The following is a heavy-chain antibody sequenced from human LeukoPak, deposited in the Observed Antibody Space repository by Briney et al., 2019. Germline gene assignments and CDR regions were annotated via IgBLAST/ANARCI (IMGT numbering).Heavy chain of an antibody. Sequence: GGSLRLSCAASGFTFSSYGMHWVRQAPGKGLEWVAFIRYDGSNKYYADSVKGRFTISRDNSKNTPYLQMNSLRAEDTAVYYCAKAPDSGYYFDYWGQGTLVTVSS. D-gene: IGHD6-25*01. J-gene: IGHJ4*02. CDR2: IRYDGSNK. CDR1: GFTFSSYG. CDR3: AKAPDSGYYFDY. V-gene: IGHV3-30*02.